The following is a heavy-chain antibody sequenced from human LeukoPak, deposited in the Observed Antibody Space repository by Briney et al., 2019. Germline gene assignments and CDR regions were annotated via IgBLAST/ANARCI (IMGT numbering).Heavy chain of an antibody. J-gene: IGHJ3*02. V-gene: IGHV3-9*01. D-gene: IGHD1-26*01. CDR2: ISWNSGSI. CDR3: ARPIQVGAQFDAFDI. CDR1: GFTFDDYA. Sequence: AGGPLRLSCAASGFTFDDYAMHWVRQAPGKGLEWVSGISWNSGSIGYADSVKGRFTISRDNAKNSLYLQMNSLRAEDTAVYYCARPIQVGAQFDAFDIWGQGTMVTVSS.